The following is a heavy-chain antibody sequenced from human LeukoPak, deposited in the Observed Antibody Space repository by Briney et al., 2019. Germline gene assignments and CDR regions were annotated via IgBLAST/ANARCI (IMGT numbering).Heavy chain of an antibody. Sequence: GSLRLSCAASGFTFSSYEMNWVRQAPGKGLEWVSYVSSSGSTIYYADSVKGRFTISRDNAKNSLYLQMNSLRAEDTAVYYCARDSFDWLLSLHFDYWGQGTLVTVSS. V-gene: IGHV3-48*03. J-gene: IGHJ4*02. D-gene: IGHD3-9*01. CDR3: ARDSFDWLLSLHFDY. CDR2: VSSSGSTI. CDR1: GFTFSSYE.